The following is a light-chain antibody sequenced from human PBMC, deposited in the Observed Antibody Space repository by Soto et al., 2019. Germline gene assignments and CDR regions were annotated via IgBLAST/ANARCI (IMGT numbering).Light chain of an antibody. CDR1: QSVSSY. Sequence: EIVLTQSPATLSLSPGERATLSCRASQSVSSYLAWYQQRPGQAPRLLIYDASNRATGSPARFSGSGSGTDFTLTISSLEPEYFAVYYCQQRSNWPLLTCGGGTKVEIK. V-gene: IGKV3-11*01. CDR3: QQRSNWPLLT. J-gene: IGKJ4*01. CDR2: DAS.